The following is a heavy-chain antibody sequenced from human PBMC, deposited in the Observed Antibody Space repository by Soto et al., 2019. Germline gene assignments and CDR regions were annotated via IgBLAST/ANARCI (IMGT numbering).Heavy chain of an antibody. V-gene: IGHV3-74*01. J-gene: IGHJ4*02. CDR3: ARDPAVYAAAAGSVDY. Sequence: GALRLSCAASGFTFSSYWMHWVRQAPGKGLVWVSRINSDGSSTSYADSVKGRFTISRDNAKNTLYLQMNSLRAEDTAVYYCARDPAVYAAAAGSVDYWGQGTLVTVSS. D-gene: IGHD6-13*01. CDR2: INSDGSST. CDR1: GFTFSSYW.